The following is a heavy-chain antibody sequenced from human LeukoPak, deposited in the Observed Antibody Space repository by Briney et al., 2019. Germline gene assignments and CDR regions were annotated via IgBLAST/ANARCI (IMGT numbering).Heavy chain of an antibody. CDR2: ISAYNGNT. D-gene: IGHD6-6*01. CDR1: GYTFISYG. J-gene: IGHJ3*02. V-gene: IGHV1-18*01. CDR3: ARERGAALLDAFDI. Sequence: GASVKVSCKASGYTFISYGISWVRQAPGQGLEWMGWISAYNGNTNYAQKLQGRVAMTTDTYTSTAYMELRSLRSEDTAVYYCARERGAALLDAFDIWGQGTMVTVSS.